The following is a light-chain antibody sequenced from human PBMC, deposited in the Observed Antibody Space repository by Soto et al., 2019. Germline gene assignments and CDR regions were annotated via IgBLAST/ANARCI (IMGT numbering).Light chain of an antibody. CDR1: QPVSSN. CDR2: GAS. V-gene: IGKV3-15*01. Sequence: ERAMTQSPATLSVSPGERATLSCWASQPVSSNLAWYQQKPGQAPRLLIYGASTRATGIPARFSGSGSGAEFTLTISSLQSEDFAVYYCQQYNNWPPSGTFGQGTKVEIK. J-gene: IGKJ1*01. CDR3: QQYNNWPPSGT.